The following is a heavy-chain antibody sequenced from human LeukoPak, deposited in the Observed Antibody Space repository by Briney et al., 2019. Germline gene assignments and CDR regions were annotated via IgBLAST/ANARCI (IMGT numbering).Heavy chain of an antibody. D-gene: IGHD1-26*01. CDR2: IYSSGTT. J-gene: IGHJ4*02. CDR3: ARFMGASGFDY. Sequence: GGSLGLSCVVSGFTVSRDYMSWVRQAPGKGLEWVAVIYSSGTTYYADSVKGRFSISRDNSKNTASLQMNSLRVDDTAVYFCARFMGASGFDYWGQGTLVTVSS. V-gene: IGHV3-66*01. CDR1: GFTVSRDY.